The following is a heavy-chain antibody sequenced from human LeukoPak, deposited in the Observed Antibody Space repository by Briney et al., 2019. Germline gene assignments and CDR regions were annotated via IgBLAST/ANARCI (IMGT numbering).Heavy chain of an antibody. V-gene: IGHV3-33*01. Sequence: GSLRLSCAASGFTFRIYGMHWVRQAPGRGPEWVAAIWYDGSYEYSADSVKGRFTISRDNSKNTLYLQMNSLRAEDTAVYYCARGSSQDASDYHFDYWGQGTLVTVSS. D-gene: IGHD3-22*01. CDR2: IWYDGSYE. CDR1: GFTFRIYG. J-gene: IGHJ4*02. CDR3: ARGSSQDASDYHFDY.